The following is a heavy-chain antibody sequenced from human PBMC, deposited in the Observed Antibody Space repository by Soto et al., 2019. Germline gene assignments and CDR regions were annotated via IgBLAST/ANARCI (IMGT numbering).Heavy chain of an antibody. CDR1: GFTFSSYG. J-gene: IGHJ4*02. Sequence: GGSLRLSCAASGFTFSSYGMHWVRQAPGKGLEWVAVIWYDGSNKYYADSVKGRFTISRDNSKNTLYLQMNSLRAEDTAVYYCARGRSKPVAGTVPRKGPLDYWGQGTLVTVSS. CDR3: ARGRSKPVAGTVPRKGPLDY. CDR2: IWYDGSNK. D-gene: IGHD6-19*01. V-gene: IGHV3-33*01.